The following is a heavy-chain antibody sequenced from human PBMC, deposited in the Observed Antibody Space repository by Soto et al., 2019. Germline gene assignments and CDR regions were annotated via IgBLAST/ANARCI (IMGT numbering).Heavy chain of an antibody. V-gene: IGHV3-30*18. J-gene: IGHJ4*02. CDR3: AKGLFGAINTLPLDY. Sequence: QVQLVQSGGGVVQPGRSLRLSCAASGFTFSTYGMHWVRQAPGKGLEWLTVISYDGSEIFYADSVKGRFTVSRDNSKSTVYLQMNSLRPEDTAVYYCAKGLFGAINTLPLDYWGQGTLVTVSS. CDR2: ISYDGSEI. CDR1: GFTFSTYG. D-gene: IGHD3-3*01.